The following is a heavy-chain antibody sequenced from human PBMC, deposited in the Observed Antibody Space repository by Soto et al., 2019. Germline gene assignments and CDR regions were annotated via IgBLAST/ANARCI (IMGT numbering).Heavy chain of an antibody. D-gene: IGHD1-26*01. CDR3: ARRGFMGATTIDY. J-gene: IGHJ4*02. CDR1: GGSISSSNSY. CDR2: IYYSGST. V-gene: IGHV4-39*01. Sequence: SETLSLTCTVSGGSISSSNSYWGWIRQPPGKGLEWIGSIYYSGSTYYNPSLKSRVSISVDTSKNQFSLKLSSVTAADTAVYYCARRGFMGATTIDYWGQGTLVTVS.